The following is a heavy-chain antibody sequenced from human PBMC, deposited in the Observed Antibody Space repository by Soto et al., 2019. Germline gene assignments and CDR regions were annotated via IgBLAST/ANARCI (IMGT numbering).Heavy chain of an antibody. CDR3: ARVSSQAFDI. V-gene: IGHV1-46*01. J-gene: IGHJ3*02. CDR2: INPNDGGT. Sequence: QVQLVQSGAEVKKPGASVKLSCKAYGYTLTRNHMHWVRQAPGQGLEWMGIINPNDGGTGYAQKFQGRVTMTRDTSTSTVYMEVSTLTSDDTAVYYCARVSSQAFDIWGQGTMVTVSS. D-gene: IGHD6-13*01. CDR1: GYTLTRNH.